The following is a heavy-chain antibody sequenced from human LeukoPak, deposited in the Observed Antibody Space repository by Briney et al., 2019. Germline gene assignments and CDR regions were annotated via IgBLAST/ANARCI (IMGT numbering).Heavy chain of an antibody. V-gene: IGHV4-38-2*02. D-gene: IGHD5-24*01. CDR2: IYTSGST. J-gene: IGHJ4*02. Sequence: SETLSLTCTVSGYSISSGYYWGWIRQAPGKGLEWIGSIYTSGSTNYNPSLKSRVTMSVDTSKNQFSLKLSSVTAADTAVYYCARDPDGYNYRRHFDYWGQGTLVTVSS. CDR3: ARDPDGYNYRRHFDY. CDR1: GYSISSGYY.